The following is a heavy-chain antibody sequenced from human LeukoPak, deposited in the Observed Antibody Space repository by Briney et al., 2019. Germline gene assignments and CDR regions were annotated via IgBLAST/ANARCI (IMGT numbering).Heavy chain of an antibody. CDR1: GFTFSSYT. CDR2: VSSSSAFI. J-gene: IGHJ4*02. Sequence: PGGSLRLSCVASGFTFSSYTMNWVRQAPGKGLEWVSSVSSSSAFIYYADSVKGRFTISRDNAQNSLSLQMDGLRVEDTAVYYCARYSSNWAYSFDSWGQGTLVTVSS. D-gene: IGHD6-13*01. V-gene: IGHV3-21*01. CDR3: ARYSSNWAYSFDS.